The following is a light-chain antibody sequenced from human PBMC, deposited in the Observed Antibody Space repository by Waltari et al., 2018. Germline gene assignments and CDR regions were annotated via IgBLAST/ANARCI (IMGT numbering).Light chain of an antibody. CDR2: DVT. CDR1: NNDLGPSNF. CDR3: CSFTATHTLL. V-gene: IGLV2-14*03. Sequence: QSALTQPAPVSGSPGQSLTIPCTGTNNDLGPSNFASWYQQPPGRAPPLMIYDVTERPSGISYRFSGSKSANTASLTISGLLPEDEAIYYCCSFTATHTLLFGGGTTVTVL. J-gene: IGLJ2*01.